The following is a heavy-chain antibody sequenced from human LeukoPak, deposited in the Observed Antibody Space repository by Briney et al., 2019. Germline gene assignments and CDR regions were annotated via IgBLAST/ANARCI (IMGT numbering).Heavy chain of an antibody. CDR3: ARWYNWFAP. J-gene: IGHJ5*02. D-gene: IGHD2-8*01. Sequence: PGGSLRLSCAASGFTFSSYGMTWVRQAPGKGLEWVSGISGSGSSTHYADSVKGRFTISRDNSKNTVYLQMNSLRAEGTAVYYCARWYNWFAPWGQGTLLTVSS. CDR1: GFTFSSYG. V-gene: IGHV3-23*01. CDR2: ISGSGSST.